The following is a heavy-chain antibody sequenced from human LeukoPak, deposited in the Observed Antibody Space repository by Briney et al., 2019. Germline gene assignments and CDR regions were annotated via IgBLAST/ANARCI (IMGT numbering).Heavy chain of an antibody. J-gene: IGHJ6*02. CDR3: ARGRRPNRLPLAYYYYGMDV. CDR1: GVSISSSSYY. D-gene: IGHD1-14*01. CDR2: IYYSGST. Sequence: PSETLSLTCTVSGVSISSSSYYWGWIRQPPGKGLEWIGSIYYSGSTYYNPSLKSRVTISVDTSKNQFSLKLSSVTAADTAVYYCARGRRPNRLPLAYYYYGMDVWGQGTTVTVSS. V-gene: IGHV4-39*01.